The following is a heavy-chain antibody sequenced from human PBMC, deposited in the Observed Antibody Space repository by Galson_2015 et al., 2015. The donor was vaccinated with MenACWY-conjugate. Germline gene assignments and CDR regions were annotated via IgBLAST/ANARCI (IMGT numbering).Heavy chain of an antibody. V-gene: IGHV4-59*11. CDR3: ARYGAATPTVSTGGLDL. Sequence: ETLSLTCTVSGGSISGHYWGWIRQPPGEELEWIAYIHYTGSTSYNPSLKSRVTVSVDTSKNQISLNLISVTAADTAVYSCARYGAATPTVSTGGLDLWGRGTLVTVSS. CDR2: IHYTGST. CDR1: GGSISGHY. D-gene: IGHD4-17*01. J-gene: IGHJ2*01.